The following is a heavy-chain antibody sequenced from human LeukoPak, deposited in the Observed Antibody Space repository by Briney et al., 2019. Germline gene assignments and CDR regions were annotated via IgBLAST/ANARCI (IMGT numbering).Heavy chain of an antibody. V-gene: IGHV1-46*01. CDR3: ARTMVDGGTNY. D-gene: IGHD2-15*01. J-gene: IGHJ4*02. CDR2: INPSGGST. CDR1: GYTFSGYY. Sequence: ASVKVSCKASGYTFSGYYIHWVRQAPGQGLEWMGKINPSGGSTSYTQKFQGRVTMTGDTSTSTVYMELSSLRSEDTVVYFCARTMVDGGTNYWGQGTLVTVSS.